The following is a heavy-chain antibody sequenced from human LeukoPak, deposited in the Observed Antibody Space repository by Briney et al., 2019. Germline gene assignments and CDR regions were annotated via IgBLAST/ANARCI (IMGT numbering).Heavy chain of an antibody. Sequence: GGSLRLSCAASGFTLRSYAMHWVRQAPGKGLEWVAIISYDGSNKYYADSVKGRFTISRDNSKNTLYLQMNSLRAEDTAVYYCARWADYWGQGTLVTVSS. CDR1: GFTLRSYA. CDR3: ARWADY. CDR2: ISYDGSNK. J-gene: IGHJ4*02. V-gene: IGHV3-30-3*01.